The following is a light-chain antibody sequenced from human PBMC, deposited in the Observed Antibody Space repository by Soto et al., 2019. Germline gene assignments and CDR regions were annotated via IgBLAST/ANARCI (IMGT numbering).Light chain of an antibody. CDR1: QSISSY. V-gene: IGKV1-39*01. J-gene: IGKJ1*01. CDR2: AAS. Sequence: DIQMTQSPSSLSASVGDRVTLTCRASQSISSYLNWYRQKPGKAPNLLIYAASRLQSGVPSRFSGSGSGTDFTLTISNLQPEDFATYYCQQSYSTPRTFGQGTKVDIK. CDR3: QQSYSTPRT.